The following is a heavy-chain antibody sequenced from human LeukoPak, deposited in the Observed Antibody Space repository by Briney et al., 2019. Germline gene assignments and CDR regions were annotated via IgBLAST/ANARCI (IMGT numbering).Heavy chain of an antibody. J-gene: IGHJ6*02. V-gene: IGHV4-59*06. D-gene: IGHD5-18*01. CDR2: IYYSGST. CDR1: GGSISSYY. Sequence: SETLSLTCTVSGGSISSYYWSWLRQPPGKGLEWFGYIYYSGSTYYNPSLKSRVTISVDTSKNQFSLKLSSVTAADTAVYYCAREVQLEWDYYYGMDVWGQGTTVTVSS. CDR3: AREVQLEWDYYYGMDV.